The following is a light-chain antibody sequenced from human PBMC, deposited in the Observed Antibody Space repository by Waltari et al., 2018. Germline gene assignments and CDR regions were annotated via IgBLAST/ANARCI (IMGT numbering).Light chain of an antibody. V-gene: IGLV2-14*01. J-gene: IGLJ3*02. CDR1: SSDVGGYNY. Sequence: SALTQPASVSGSPGQSITISCTGTSSDVGGYNYVSWYQPHPGKAPKLMIYEVSNRPSGVSNRFSGSKSGNTASLTISGLQAEDEADYYCSSYTSSSTRVFGGGTKLTVL. CDR3: SSYTSSSTRV. CDR2: EVS.